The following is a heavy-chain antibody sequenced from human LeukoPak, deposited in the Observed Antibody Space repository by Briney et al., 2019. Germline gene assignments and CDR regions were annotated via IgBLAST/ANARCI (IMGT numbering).Heavy chain of an antibody. Sequence: SETLSLTCTVSGGSLSSSSYCWGWIRQPPGKGLEWIGSIYYSGSTYYNPSLKSRVTISVDTSKNQFSLKLSSVTAADTAVYYCANVGYCSGGSCYSDGYFDYWGQGTLVTVSS. J-gene: IGHJ4*02. D-gene: IGHD2-15*01. CDR2: IYYSGST. V-gene: IGHV4-39*07. CDR1: GGSLSSSSYC. CDR3: ANVGYCSGGSCYSDGYFDY.